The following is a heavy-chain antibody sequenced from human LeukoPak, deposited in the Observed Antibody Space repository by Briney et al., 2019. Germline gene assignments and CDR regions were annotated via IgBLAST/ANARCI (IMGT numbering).Heavy chain of an antibody. CDR1: GGSFTTYY. J-gene: IGHJ5*02. Sequence: SETLSLTCAVYGGSFTTYYWSWIRQPPGKGLEWIGEINHSGSSTYNPSLMGRVTISVDTSKDQFSLKLSSVTAADTAIYYCARGRMTAADNWFDPWGQGTLVTVSS. CDR2: INHSGSS. V-gene: IGHV4-34*01. D-gene: IGHD6-13*01. CDR3: ARGRMTAADNWFDP.